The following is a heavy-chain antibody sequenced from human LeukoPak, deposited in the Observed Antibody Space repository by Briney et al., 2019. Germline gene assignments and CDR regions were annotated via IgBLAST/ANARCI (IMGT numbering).Heavy chain of an antibody. CDR2: ISAYNGNT. Sequence: GASVKVSCRASGYSFTTYGISCVRQAPGQGLEGMGWISAYNGNTNYAQKLEGRVTMTTDTSTSTAYRELPSMRSDDTAVYYCAKAPNYSGSGSPLFDYWGQGTLVTVSS. V-gene: IGHV1-18*01. D-gene: IGHD3-10*01. CDR3: AKAPNYSGSGSPLFDY. J-gene: IGHJ4*02. CDR1: GYSFTTYG.